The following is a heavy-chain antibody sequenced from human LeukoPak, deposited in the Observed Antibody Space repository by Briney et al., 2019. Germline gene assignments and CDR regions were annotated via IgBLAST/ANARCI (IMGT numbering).Heavy chain of an antibody. CDR1: GFTLNNYA. V-gene: IGHV3-23*01. D-gene: IGHD6-13*01. J-gene: IGHJ3*01. CDR3: ARSQVVASGTGPFDL. CDR2: VSASATST. Sequence: GGSLRLSCAASGFTLNNYAMSWVRQAPGKGLEWVSSVSASATSTNYADSVKGRFTISRDNSKNTLYLQMSSLRAEDTAEYYCARSQVVASGTGPFDLWGQGTIVTVSS.